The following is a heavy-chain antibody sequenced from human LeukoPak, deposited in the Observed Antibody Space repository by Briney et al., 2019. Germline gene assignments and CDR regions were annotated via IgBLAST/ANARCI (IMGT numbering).Heavy chain of an antibody. Sequence: PGGSLRLSCAASGFTFSSYAMSCVPQAPGKGREWVSAISGSGGSTYYADSVKGRFTISRDNSKNTLYLQMNSLRAEDTAVYYCAKDPEGSITANWFDPWGQGTLVTVSS. CDR1: GFTFSSYA. V-gene: IGHV3-23*01. CDR3: AKDPEGSITANWFDP. D-gene: IGHD3-10*01. J-gene: IGHJ5*02. CDR2: ISGSGGST.